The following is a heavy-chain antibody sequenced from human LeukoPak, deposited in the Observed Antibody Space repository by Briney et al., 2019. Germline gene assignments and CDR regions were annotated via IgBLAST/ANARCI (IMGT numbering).Heavy chain of an antibody. CDR2: ISGSGRST. CDR1: EFTFSSYA. CDR3: AKERGVAVAVIDY. D-gene: IGHD6-19*01. J-gene: IGHJ4*02. V-gene: IGHV3-23*01. Sequence: GALRLSCAASEFTFSSYAMSWVRQAPGKGLEWVSAISGSGRSTFYADSVKGRFTISRDNSKNTLYLQMNSLRAEDTAVYYCAKERGVAVAVIDYWGQGTLVTVSS.